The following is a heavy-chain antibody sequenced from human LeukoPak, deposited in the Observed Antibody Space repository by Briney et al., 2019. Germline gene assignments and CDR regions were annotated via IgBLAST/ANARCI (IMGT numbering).Heavy chain of an antibody. D-gene: IGHD6-13*01. CDR2: IYYSGST. CDR3: ARSIAAAGTGDY. CDR1: GGSISSYY. J-gene: IGHJ4*02. Sequence: SETLSLTCTVSGGSISSYYWSWIRQPPGKGLEWIGYIYYSGSTNYNPSLKSRVTISVDTSKNQFSLKLSSVTAADTAVYYCARSIAAAGTGDYWGQGTLVTVSS. V-gene: IGHV4-59*01.